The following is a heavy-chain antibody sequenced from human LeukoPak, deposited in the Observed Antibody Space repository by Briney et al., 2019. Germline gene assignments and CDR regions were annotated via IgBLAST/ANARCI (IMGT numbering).Heavy chain of an antibody. Sequence: SETLSLTCTVSGGSISSYYWSWIRQPPGKGLEWIGYIYYSGSTNYNPSLKSRVTISVDTSKNQFSLKLSSVTAADAAVYYCARERTPYCTNGICYERFDAFDIWGQGTMVTVSS. CDR1: GGSISSYY. CDR3: ARERTPYCTNGICYERFDAFDI. D-gene: IGHD2-8*01. V-gene: IGHV4-59*01. CDR2: IYYSGST. J-gene: IGHJ3*02.